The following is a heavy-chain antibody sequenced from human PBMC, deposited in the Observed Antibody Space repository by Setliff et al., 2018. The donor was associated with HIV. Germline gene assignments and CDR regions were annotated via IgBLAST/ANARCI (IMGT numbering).Heavy chain of an antibody. V-gene: IGHV4-39*07. CDR1: GASISSSPYF. Sequence: SETLSLTCAVSGASISSSPYFWGWIRQPPGKGLEWIGTFYYNGDSRYNPSLKSRVTISVDTSKNQFSLKVSSVTAADTAVYYCARGLQSFGGVILSPLDYWGQGSLVTVSS. CDR2: FYYNGDS. CDR3: ARGLQSFGGVILSPLDY. J-gene: IGHJ4*02. D-gene: IGHD3-16*01.